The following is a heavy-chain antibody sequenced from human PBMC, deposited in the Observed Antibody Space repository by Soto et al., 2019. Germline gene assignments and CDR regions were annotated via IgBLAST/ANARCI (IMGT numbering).Heavy chain of an antibody. J-gene: IGHJ4*02. CDR3: ARGRYGDY. CDR1: GYTFTSYG. D-gene: IGHD1-1*01. CDR2: ISAHNGNT. V-gene: IGHV1-18*01. Sequence: QVHLVHSGAEVKKPGASVKVSCKGSGYTFTSYGITWVRQAPGQGLGWMGWISAHNGNTDYAQKLQGRVTVTRDTSTSTAYMELRSLRSDDTAVYYCARGRYGDYWGQGALVTVSS.